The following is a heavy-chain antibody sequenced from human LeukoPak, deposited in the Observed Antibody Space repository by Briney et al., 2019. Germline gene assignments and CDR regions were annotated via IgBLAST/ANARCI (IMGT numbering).Heavy chain of an antibody. CDR3: ARSVAAAGTNY. V-gene: IGHV3-21*01. D-gene: IGHD6-13*01. CDR1: GFTFSSYS. J-gene: IGHJ4*02. Sequence: GGSLRLSCAASGFTFSSYSMNWVRQAPGKGLEWVSSISSSSSYIYYADTVKGRFTISRDNSKNSLYLQMNSLRAEDTAVYYCARSVAAAGTNYWGQGTLVTVSS. CDR2: ISSSSSYI.